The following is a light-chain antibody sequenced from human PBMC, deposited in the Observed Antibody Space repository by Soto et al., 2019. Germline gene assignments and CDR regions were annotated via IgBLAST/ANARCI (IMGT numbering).Light chain of an antibody. J-gene: IGKJ5*01. CDR3: QQRSNWPPEIT. V-gene: IGKV3-11*01. CDR2: DAS. CDR1: QSVSSY. Sequence: EIVFTQSPSTVAFSACERSTLSCRAIQSVSSYLAWYQQKPGQAPRLLIYDASNRATGIPARFSGSGSGTDFTLTISSLEPEDFAVYYCQQRSNWPPEITFGQGTRLEIK.